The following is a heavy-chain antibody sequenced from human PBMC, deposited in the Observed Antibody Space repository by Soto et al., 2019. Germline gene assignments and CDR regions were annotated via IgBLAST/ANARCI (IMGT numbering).Heavy chain of an antibody. CDR3: AADPGQLPYPGGFDP. D-gene: IGHD2-2*01. CDR1: GFTFTSSA. J-gene: IGHJ5*02. Sequence: GASVKVSCKASGFTFTSSAVQWVRQARGQRLEWIGWIVVGSGNTNYAQKFRERVTITRDMSTSTAYMELSSLRSEDTAVYYCAADPGQLPYPGGFDPWGQGTLVTVSS. V-gene: IGHV1-58*01. CDR2: IVVGSGNT.